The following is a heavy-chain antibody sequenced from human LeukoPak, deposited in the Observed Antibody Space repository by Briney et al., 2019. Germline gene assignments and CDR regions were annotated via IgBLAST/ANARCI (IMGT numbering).Heavy chain of an antibody. CDR2: IYPGDSDT. CDR3: ARWADTAMDHLDY. CDR1: GYSFTSYW. Sequence: GESLKISCKGSGYSFTSYWIGWVRQMPGKGLEWMGIIYPGDSDTRYSPSFQGQVTISADKSISTAYPQWSSLKASDTAMYYCARWADTAMDHLDYWGQGTLVTVSS. J-gene: IGHJ4*02. D-gene: IGHD5-18*01. V-gene: IGHV5-51*01.